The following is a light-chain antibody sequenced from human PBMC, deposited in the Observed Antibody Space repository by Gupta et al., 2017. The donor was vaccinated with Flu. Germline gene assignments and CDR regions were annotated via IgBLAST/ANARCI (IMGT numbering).Light chain of an antibody. CDR1: SSDVGGYNY. Sequence: SVTISCTGTSSDVGGYNYVSWYQQHPGKDPKVMSYEVRKRPSGVPDRFSGSKSGTTASLTVSGLQAEDEAYYYCSSYAGNKNEVFGTGTKVTVL. J-gene: IGLJ1*01. CDR2: EVR. V-gene: IGLV2-8*01. CDR3: SSYAGNKNEV.